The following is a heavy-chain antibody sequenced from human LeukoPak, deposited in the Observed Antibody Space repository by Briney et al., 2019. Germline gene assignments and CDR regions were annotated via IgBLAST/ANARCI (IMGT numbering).Heavy chain of an antibody. CDR2: IYTSGST. J-gene: IGHJ3*02. CDR3: ARVISYHTAILRAFDI. CDR1: GGSISSYY. V-gene: IGHV4-4*07. Sequence: SETLSLTCTVSGGSISSYYWSWIRQPAGKGLEWIGRIYTSGSTNYNPSLKSRVTMSVDTSKNQFSLKLSSVTAADTAVYYCARVISYHTAILRAFDIWGQGTMVTVSS. D-gene: IGHD2-2*02.